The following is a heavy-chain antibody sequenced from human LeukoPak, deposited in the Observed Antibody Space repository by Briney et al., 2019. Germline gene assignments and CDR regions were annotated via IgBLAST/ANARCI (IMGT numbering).Heavy chain of an antibody. J-gene: IGHJ6*03. CDR1: GFTFDDYA. CDR2: ISWDGGST. V-gene: IGHV3-43D*03. CDR3: AKGGPPGNYYYYRDV. Sequence: GGSLRLSCAASGFTFDDYAMHWVRQAPGKGLEWVSLISWDGGSTYYADSVKGRFTISRDNSKNSLYLQMNSLRAEDTALYYCAKGGPPGNYYYYRDVGGKGPTVTVPS. D-gene: IGHD3-16*01.